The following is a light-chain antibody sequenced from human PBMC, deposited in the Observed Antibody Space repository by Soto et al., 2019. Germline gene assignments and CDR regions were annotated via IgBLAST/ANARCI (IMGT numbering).Light chain of an antibody. CDR1: QSVSSY. V-gene: IGKV3-15*01. CDR2: GTS. Sequence: ETVLTQSPATLSLSTGERATLSCRASQSVSSYLAWYQQKAGQAPRLLIYGTSTRATGIPARFSGSGSGTDFTLTISSLQFEDFAVYYCQQYNNWPRTFGQGTKV. CDR3: QQYNNWPRT. J-gene: IGKJ1*01.